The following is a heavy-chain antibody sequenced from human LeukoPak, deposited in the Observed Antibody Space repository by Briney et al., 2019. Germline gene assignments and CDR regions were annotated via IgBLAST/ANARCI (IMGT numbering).Heavy chain of an antibody. V-gene: IGHV1-18*01. D-gene: IGHD6-19*01. J-gene: IGHJ4*02. CDR2: ISAYNGNT. CDR3: ARGVRGWYYYFDY. Sequence: ASVKVSCKASGYTFTSYGISWVRQAPGQGLEWMGWISAYNGNTNYAQKFQGRVTMTRNTSISTAYMELSSLRSEDTAVYYCARGVRGWYYYFDYWGQGTLVTVSS. CDR1: GYTFTSYG.